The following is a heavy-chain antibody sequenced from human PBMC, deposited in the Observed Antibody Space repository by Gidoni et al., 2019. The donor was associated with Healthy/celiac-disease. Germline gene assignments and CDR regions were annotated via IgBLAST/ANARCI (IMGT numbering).Heavy chain of an antibody. J-gene: IGHJ6*02. Sequence: SSYAMHWVRQAPGKGLEWVAVISYDGSNKYYADSVKGRFTISRDNSKNTLYLQMNSLRAEDTAVYYCARERIAAREVYYYYYGMDVWGQGTTVTVSS. CDR1: SSYA. V-gene: IGHV3-30-3*01. CDR2: ISYDGSNK. D-gene: IGHD6-6*01. CDR3: ARERIAAREVYYYYYGMDV.